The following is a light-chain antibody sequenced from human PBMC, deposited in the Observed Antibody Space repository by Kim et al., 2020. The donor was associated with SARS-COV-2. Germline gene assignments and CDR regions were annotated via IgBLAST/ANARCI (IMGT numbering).Light chain of an antibody. CDR3: QAWDSNSGLYV. CDR2: RDT. Sequence: SYELTQPPSVSVSPGQTATITCSGDELGDKFSSWYQQKPGQSPVLVIYRDTERPSGIPERISGSNSGNTATLTISGTQAMDEADYYCQAWDSNSGLYVFGTGTKVTVL. CDR1: ELGDKF. V-gene: IGLV3-1*01. J-gene: IGLJ1*01.